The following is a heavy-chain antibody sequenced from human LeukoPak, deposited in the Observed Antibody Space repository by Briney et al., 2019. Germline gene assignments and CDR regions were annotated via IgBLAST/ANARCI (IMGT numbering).Heavy chain of an antibody. CDR3: AKGQQRFDY. V-gene: IGHV3-30-3*01. CDR2: ISSDGSNK. J-gene: IGHJ4*02. D-gene: IGHD6-13*01. CDR1: GFTFSYYA. Sequence: GSLRLSCAASGFTFSYYAMHWVRQAPGKGLEWVAVISSDGSNKYYADSVRGRLTISRDNSKNTLYLQMNSLRAEDTAVYYCAKGQQRFDYWGQGTLVTVSS.